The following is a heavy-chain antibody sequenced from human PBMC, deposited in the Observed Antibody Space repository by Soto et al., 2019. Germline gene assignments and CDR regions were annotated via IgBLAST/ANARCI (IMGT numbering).Heavy chain of an antibody. CDR2: IFSNYEK. V-gene: IGHV2-26*01. Sequence: QVTLKESGPVLVKPTETLTLTCTVSGFSLSNARMGVSWIRQPPGKALEWLAHIFSNYEKSYSTSLKSMLTIPKDTSKSQVVLTMTNMDPVDTATFYCARIRITMVRPYFGYWGPGTLGTVSS. CDR1: GFSLSNARMG. CDR3: ARIRITMVRPYFGY. D-gene: IGHD3-10*01. J-gene: IGHJ4*02.